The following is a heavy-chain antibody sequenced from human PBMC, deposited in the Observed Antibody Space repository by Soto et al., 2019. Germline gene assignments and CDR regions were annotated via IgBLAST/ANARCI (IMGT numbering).Heavy chain of an antibody. J-gene: IGHJ4*02. D-gene: IGHD3-16*01. Sequence: GSAVQASCKASGVTFNRQDMRWVRQAPGQGLEWMGGIIPMFGTPHYAEKFQDRVTITADESTGTAYLELSSLTSEDTAVYYCETSEGRYGYSFDYWVPGTRVSVSS. CDR3: ETSEGRYGYSFDY. V-gene: IGHV1-69*13. CDR2: IIPMFGTP. CDR1: GVTFNRQD.